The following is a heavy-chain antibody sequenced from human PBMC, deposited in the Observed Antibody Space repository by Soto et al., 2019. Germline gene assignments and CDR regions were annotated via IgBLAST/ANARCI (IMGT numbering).Heavy chain of an antibody. V-gene: IGHV3-30-3*01. CDR2: ISYDGSNK. D-gene: IGHD3-3*01. CDR1: GFTFSSYA. CDR3: ARGGYDFWSGYLDY. Sequence: QVQLVESGGGVVQPGRSLRLSCAASGFTFSSYATHWVRQAPGKGLEWVAVISYDGSNKYYADSVKGRFTISRDSSKNTLYLQMNSLRAEDTAVYYCARGGYDFWSGYLDYWGQGTLVTVSS. J-gene: IGHJ4*02.